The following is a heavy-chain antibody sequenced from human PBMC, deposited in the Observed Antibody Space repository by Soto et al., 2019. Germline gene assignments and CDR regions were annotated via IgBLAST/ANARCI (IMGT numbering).Heavy chain of an antibody. CDR2: ISAYNANT. Sequence: GASVKVSCKTSGYTFTSYGISWVRQAPGQGLEWMGWISAYNANTSFAQKFQGRVTMTTDTSTSTAYMELRSLRSDDTAVYYCSRKRDSFGSGSYYYFDYWGQGTQVTASS. CDR1: GYTFTSYG. J-gene: IGHJ4*02. D-gene: IGHD3-10*01. V-gene: IGHV1-18*01. CDR3: SRKRDSFGSGSYYYFDY.